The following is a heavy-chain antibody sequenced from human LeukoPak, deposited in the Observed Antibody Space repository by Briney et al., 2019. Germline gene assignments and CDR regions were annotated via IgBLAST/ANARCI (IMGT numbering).Heavy chain of an antibody. J-gene: IGHJ4*02. CDR2: INHSGSS. CDR3: ARGPRDSYGGLHDHNHRY. V-gene: IGHV4-39*07. Sequence: SETLSLTCTVSGGSISSSSYYWSWIRQPPGKGLGWIGEINHSGSSHYNPALRSRVSISIDTSKKQSSLNLSSVTAADTAVYYCARGPRDSYGGLHDHNHRYWGRGTLVAVSS. D-gene: IGHD5-18*01. CDR1: GGSISSSSYY.